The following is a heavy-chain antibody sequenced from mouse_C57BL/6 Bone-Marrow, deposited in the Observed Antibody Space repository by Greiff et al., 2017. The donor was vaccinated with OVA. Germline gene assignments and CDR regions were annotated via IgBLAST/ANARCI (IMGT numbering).Heavy chain of an antibody. Sequence: EVQLQQSGPELVKPGASVKIPCKASGYTFTDYNMDWVKQSHGKSLEWIGDINPNNGGTIYNQKFKGKATLTVDKSSSTAYMELRSLTSEDTAVYYCARGYYGSYYYAMDYWGQGTSVTVSS. CDR3: ARGYYGSYYYAMDY. J-gene: IGHJ4*01. D-gene: IGHD1-1*01. CDR1: GYTFTDYN. V-gene: IGHV1-18*01. CDR2: INPNNGGT.